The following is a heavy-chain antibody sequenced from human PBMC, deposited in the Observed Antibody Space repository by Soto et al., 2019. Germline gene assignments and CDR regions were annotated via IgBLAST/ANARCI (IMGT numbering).Heavy chain of an antibody. Sequence: ASVKVSCKASGYTFTSYYMHWVRQAPGQGLEWMGIINPSGGSTSYAQKFQGRVTISVEKSKNQFSLNLTSVTAADTAVYYCARAHYGDYGYGMDVWGQGTTVTVS. J-gene: IGHJ6*02. CDR1: GYTFTSYY. CDR3: ARAHYGDYGYGMDV. V-gene: IGHV1-46*01. CDR2: INPSGGST. D-gene: IGHD4-17*01.